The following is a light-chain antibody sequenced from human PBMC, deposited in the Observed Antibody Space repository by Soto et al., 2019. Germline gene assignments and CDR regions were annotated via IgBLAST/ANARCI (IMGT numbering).Light chain of an antibody. CDR1: SSDVGAYKY. V-gene: IGLV2-8*01. CDR2: DVS. CDR3: NSYTSTNTYV. J-gene: IGLJ1*01. Sequence: QSALTQPPSASGSPGQSVTISCTGTSSDVGAYKYVAWYQQHPGKAPKLMIFDVSQRPSGVPDRFSGSKSANTASLTISGLQAEDEADYYCNSYTSTNTYVFGTGTKVTVL.